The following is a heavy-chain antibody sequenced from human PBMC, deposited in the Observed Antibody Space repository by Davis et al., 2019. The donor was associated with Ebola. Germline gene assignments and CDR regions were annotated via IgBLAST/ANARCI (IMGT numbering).Heavy chain of an antibody. Sequence: GESLKISCVGSGFTFTDYSLNWVRQASGKGLEWDSYNSRGIGTIHYADSVQGRFTISRDNANNSLYLQMNTLRDEDTAVYSCATVSDFWSGYLDSWGQGTLVTVSS. V-gene: IGHV3-48*02. CDR2: NSRGIGTI. J-gene: IGHJ4*02. D-gene: IGHD3-3*01. CDR1: GFTFTDYS. CDR3: ATVSDFWSGYLDS.